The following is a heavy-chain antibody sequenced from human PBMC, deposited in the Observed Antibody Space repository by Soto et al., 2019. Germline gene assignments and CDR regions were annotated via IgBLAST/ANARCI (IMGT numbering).Heavy chain of an antibody. V-gene: IGHV3-23*01. Sequence: PGGSLRLSCAASGFTFSSYAMSWVRQAPGKGLEWVPAISGSGGSTYYADSVKGRFPISRDNSKNTLYLQMNSLSAEDTAVYYCAKDARDRSGYLGLPKLEFDYWGQGTLVTVSS. CDR1: GFTFSSYA. J-gene: IGHJ4*02. CDR2: ISGSGGST. D-gene: IGHD3-22*01. CDR3: AKDARDRSGYLGLPKLEFDY.